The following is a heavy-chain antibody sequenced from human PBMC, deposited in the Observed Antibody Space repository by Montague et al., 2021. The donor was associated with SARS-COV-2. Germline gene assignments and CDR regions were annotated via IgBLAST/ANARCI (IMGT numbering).Heavy chain of an antibody. J-gene: IGHJ4*02. CDR3: ARAREWLRGGGLCDY. D-gene: IGHD5-12*01. Sequence: SVKVSCKASGYSFMSYGISWVRQAPGQGLEWMGWISAYSGDTIYAQKFQGRVTMTTDTSTSAAYMELRSLRSDDTAVYYCARAREWLRGGGLCDYWGQGTPVTVSS. V-gene: IGHV1-18*01. CDR2: ISAYSGDT. CDR1: GYSFMSYG.